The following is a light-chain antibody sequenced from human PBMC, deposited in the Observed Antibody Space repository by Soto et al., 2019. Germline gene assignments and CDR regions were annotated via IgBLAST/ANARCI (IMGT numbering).Light chain of an antibody. J-gene: IGKJ5*01. CDR3: QQRQYWPPIT. V-gene: IGKV3-15*01. CDR1: QSVSGN. CDR2: GAS. Sequence: EIVMTQSPATLSVSPGERATLSCRASQSVSGNLAWYQQKPGQAPRLLIYGASTRATGIPARFSGSGSGTDFTLTISSLEPEDCAIYYCQQRQYWPPITFGQGTRLE.